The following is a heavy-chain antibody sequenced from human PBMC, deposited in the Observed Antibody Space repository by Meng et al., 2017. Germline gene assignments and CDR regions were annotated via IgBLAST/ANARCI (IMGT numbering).Heavy chain of an antibody. CDR2: MNPNSGNT. V-gene: IGHV1-8*03. D-gene: IGHD5-12*01. CDR3: ARGSGYDYENWFDP. J-gene: IGHJ5*02. Sequence: ASVKVSCKASGYTFTSYDINWVRQATGQGLEWMGRMNPNSGNTGYAQKFQGRVTITRNTSISTAYMELSSLRSEDTAVYYCARGSGYDYENWFDPWGQGTLVTVSS. CDR1: GYTFTSYD.